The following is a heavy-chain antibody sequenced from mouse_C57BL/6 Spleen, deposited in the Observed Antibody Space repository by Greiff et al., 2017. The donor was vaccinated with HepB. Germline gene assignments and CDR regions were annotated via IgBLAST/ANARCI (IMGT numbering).Heavy chain of an antibody. CDR2: IWTGGGT. Sequence: VQLQQSGPGLVAPSQSLSITCTVSGFSLTSYAISWVRQPPGKGLEWLGVIWTGGGTNYNSALKSRLSISKDNSKSQVFLKMNSLQTDDTARYYRARSYGSSSRYWYFDVWGTGTTVTVSS. CDR1: GFSLTSYA. J-gene: IGHJ1*03. CDR3: ARSYGSSSRYWYFDV. D-gene: IGHD1-1*01. V-gene: IGHV2-9-1*01.